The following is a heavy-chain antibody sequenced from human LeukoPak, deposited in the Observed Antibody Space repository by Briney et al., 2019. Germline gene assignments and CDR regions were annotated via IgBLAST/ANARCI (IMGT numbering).Heavy chain of an antibody. CDR1: GFTFSTYA. J-gene: IGHJ4*02. CDR2: INSDGSTT. V-gene: IGHV3-74*01. CDR3: ARGHHYYDSSAYYY. D-gene: IGHD3-22*01. Sequence: GGSLRLSCAASGFTFSTYAMNWVRQAPGKGLVWVSRINSDGSTTSYAASVKGRFTISRDTAKNTLYLQMNSLRAEDTAVYYCARGHHYYDSSAYYYWGQGTLVTVSS.